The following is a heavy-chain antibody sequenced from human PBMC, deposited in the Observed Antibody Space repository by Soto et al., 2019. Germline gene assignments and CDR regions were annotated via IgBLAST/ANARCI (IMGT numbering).Heavy chain of an antibody. CDR3: ARGRGYCSGGSCGGYYYYYYGMDV. Sequence: QVQLQQWGAGLLKPSETLSLTCAVYGGSFSDYYWSWIRQPPGKGLGGFGEVNHRGSTNYNPSLRSRVTISVDTSKNQFSLKLSSVTAADTAVYYCARGRGYCSGGSCGGYYYYYYGMDVWGQGTTVTVSS. CDR2: VNHRGST. V-gene: IGHV4-34*01. D-gene: IGHD2-15*01. CDR1: GGSFSDYY. J-gene: IGHJ6*02.